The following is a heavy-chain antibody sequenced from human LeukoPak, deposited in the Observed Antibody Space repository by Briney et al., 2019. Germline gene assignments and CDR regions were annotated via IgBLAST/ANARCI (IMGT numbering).Heavy chain of an antibody. CDR1: GGSISTYY. V-gene: IGHV4-59*01. Sequence: SETLSLTCTVSGGSISTYYWSWLRQPPGEGLEWIGYISNGGSTKYNPSLKSRVTISVDTSKNQLSLKLRSVTAADTAVYHCVRLQPITGEWAFDIWGQGTMVSVSS. J-gene: IGHJ3*02. CDR2: ISNGGST. D-gene: IGHD1-1*01. CDR3: VRLQPITGEWAFDI.